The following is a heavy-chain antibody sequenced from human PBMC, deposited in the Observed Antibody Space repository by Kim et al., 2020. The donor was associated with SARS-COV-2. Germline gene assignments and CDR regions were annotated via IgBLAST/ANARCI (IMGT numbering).Heavy chain of an antibody. CDR3: VRLGMAIPPYYYYVMDV. D-gene: IGHD7-27*01. CDR1: GYTFTDQY. J-gene: IGHJ6*02. CDR2: INPNSGGT. V-gene: IGHV1-2*06. Sequence: ASVKVSCRASGYTFTDQYMHWVRQAPGQGLEWMGRINPNSGGTYHAQKFQGRVTMTSDTSISTAYMELSGLISDDTAVYYCVRLGMAIPPYYYYVMDVWG.